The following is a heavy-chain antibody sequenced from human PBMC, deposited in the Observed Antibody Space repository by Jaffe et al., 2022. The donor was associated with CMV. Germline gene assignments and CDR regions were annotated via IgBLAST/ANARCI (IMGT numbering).Heavy chain of an antibody. CDR2: INAGTGNT. CDR3: ARDSGYDFWSASYDSFFYYMDV. J-gene: IGHJ6*03. V-gene: IGHV1-3*01. CDR1: GYRFTSYA. Sequence: QVQLVQSGAEVTKPGASVKVSCKPSGYRFTSYAIHWVRQAPGQRLEWMGWINAGTGNTKYSQNFQGRLTITRDTSASTAFMEVTSLTSEDTAVYYCARDSGYDFWSASYDSFFYYMDVWGKGTPVIVSS. D-gene: IGHD3-3*01.